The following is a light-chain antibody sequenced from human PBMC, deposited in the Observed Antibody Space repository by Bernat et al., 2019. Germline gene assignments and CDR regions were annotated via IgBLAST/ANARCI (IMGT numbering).Light chain of an antibody. Sequence: QSALTQPPSASGSPGQSVTISCTGTSSDVGGYNYVSWYQQHPGKAPKLMIYEVSKRPSGVPDRFSGSKSGNTASLTVSGLQAEDEGDYYGRSYAGRKNWVFGGGTRLTVL. V-gene: IGLV2-8*01. CDR3: RSYAGRKNWV. CDR2: EVS. J-gene: IGLJ2*01. CDR1: SSDVGGYNY.